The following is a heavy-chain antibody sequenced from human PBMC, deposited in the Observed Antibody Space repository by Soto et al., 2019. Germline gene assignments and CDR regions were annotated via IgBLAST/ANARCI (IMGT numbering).Heavy chain of an antibody. Sequence: EVQLVESGGGAVRPGGSLRLSCAASGFTFDDDGMSWVRQAPGKGLEWVSGINWNGGSTGYADSVKGRFTISRDNDKNSLYLQMNSLRAEDTALYHCARDFYNWNDPSAFDIWGPGTMVTVSS. D-gene: IGHD1-1*01. V-gene: IGHV3-20*01. CDR2: INWNGGST. J-gene: IGHJ3*02. CDR1: GFTFDDDG. CDR3: ARDFYNWNDPSAFDI.